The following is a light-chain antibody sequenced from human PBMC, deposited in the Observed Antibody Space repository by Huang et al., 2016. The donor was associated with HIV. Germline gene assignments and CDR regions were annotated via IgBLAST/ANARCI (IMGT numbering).Light chain of an antibody. J-gene: IGKJ4*01. CDR2: DAS. CDR3: QQYNDWPPLT. CDR1: HRVDSD. V-gene: IGKV3-15*01. Sequence: EIEMTQSPATLSVSPGERAPLSCWASHRVDSDLAWYQQKPGQAPRLLIYDASTRATGISAKCNGTGAGTEFSLSITNLQSEDFAVYYCQQYNDWPPLTFGGGTKVEI.